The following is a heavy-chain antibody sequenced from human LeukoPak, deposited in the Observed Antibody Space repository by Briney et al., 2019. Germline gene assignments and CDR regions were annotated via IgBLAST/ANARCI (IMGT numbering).Heavy chain of an antibody. Sequence: PGGSLRLSCAASGFTFSSYAMHWVRQAPGKGLEWVAVISYDGSNKYYADSVKGRFTISRDNSKNTLYLQMNSLRAEDPAVYYCARGRYYYNIIVYPYWGQETLVTVPS. CDR1: GFTFSSYA. CDR3: ARGRYYYNIIVYPY. CDR2: ISYDGSNK. J-gene: IGHJ4*02. D-gene: IGHD3-22*01. V-gene: IGHV3-30*01.